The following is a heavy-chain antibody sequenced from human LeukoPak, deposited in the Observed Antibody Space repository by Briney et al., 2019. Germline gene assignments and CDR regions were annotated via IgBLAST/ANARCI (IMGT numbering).Heavy chain of an antibody. CDR3: ARDRGTAMDLNSFDY. J-gene: IGHJ4*02. D-gene: IGHD5-18*01. V-gene: IGHV1-18*01. CDR1: GYTFTSYG. Sequence: PPASVKVSCKASGYTFTSYGISWVRQAPGQGLEWMGWISAYNGNTNYAQKLQGRVTMTTDTSTSTAYMELRSLRSDDTAVYYCARDRGTAMDLNSFDYWGQGTLVTVSS. CDR2: ISAYNGNT.